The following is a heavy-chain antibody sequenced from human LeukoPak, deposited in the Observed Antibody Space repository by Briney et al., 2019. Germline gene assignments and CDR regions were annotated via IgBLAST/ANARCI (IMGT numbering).Heavy chain of an antibody. CDR2: IYPGDSDT. CDR3: ARQRRGVAVSAASDY. J-gene: IGHJ4*02. Sequence: GESLKISCKGSGYSFTSYWIGWVRQMPGKGLEWMGIIYPGDSDTRYSPSFQGQVTISADKSISTAYLQWSSLKASDTAIYYCARQRRGVAVSAASDYWGQGTLVTVSS. CDR1: GYSFTSYW. D-gene: IGHD2-2*01. V-gene: IGHV5-51*01.